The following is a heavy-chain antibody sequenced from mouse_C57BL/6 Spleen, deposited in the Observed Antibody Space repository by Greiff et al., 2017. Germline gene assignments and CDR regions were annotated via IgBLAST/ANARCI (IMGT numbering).Heavy chain of an antibody. CDR2: IHPSDSDT. Sequence: QVHVKQPGAELVKPGASVKVSCKASGYTFTSYWMHWVKQRPGQGLEWIGRIHPSDSDTNYNQKFKGKATLTVDKSSSTAYMQLSSLTSEDSAVYYCAMGIYGSSSYAMDYWGQGTSVTVSS. V-gene: IGHV1-74*01. J-gene: IGHJ4*01. CDR1: GYTFTSYW. D-gene: IGHD1-1*01. CDR3: AMGIYGSSSYAMDY.